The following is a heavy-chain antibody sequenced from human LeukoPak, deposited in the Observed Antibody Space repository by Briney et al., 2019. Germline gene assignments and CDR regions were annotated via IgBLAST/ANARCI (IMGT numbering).Heavy chain of an antibody. CDR3: ARDGQWLVNWFDP. D-gene: IGHD6-19*01. V-gene: IGHV1-2*02. CDR1: GYTFTGYY. J-gene: IGHJ5*02. Sequence: ASVKVSCKASGYTFTGYYMHWVRQAPGQGLEWMGWINPNSGGTNYAQKFQGRVTMTTDTSTSTAYMELRSLRSDDTAVYYCARDGQWLVNWFDPWGQGTLVTVSS. CDR2: INPNSGGT.